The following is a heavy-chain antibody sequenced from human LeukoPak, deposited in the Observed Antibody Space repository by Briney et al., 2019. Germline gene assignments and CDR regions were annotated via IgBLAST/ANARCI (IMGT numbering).Heavy chain of an antibody. J-gene: IGHJ4*02. CDR2: IYYTGNT. D-gene: IGHD5-18*01. Sequence: KPSETLSLTCSVSGGSISSSGYYWAWIRQPPGKGLEWIGSIYYTGNTYYNPALTSRVTISVDTSKNQFSLKLSSVTAADTAVYYCARLPRSRGYSYGYADLDYWGQGTLVTVSS. CDR1: GGSISSSGYY. V-gene: IGHV4-39*01. CDR3: ARLPRSRGYSYGYADLDY.